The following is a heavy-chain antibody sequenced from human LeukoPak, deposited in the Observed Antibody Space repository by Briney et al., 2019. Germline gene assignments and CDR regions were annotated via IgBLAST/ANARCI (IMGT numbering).Heavy chain of an antibody. J-gene: IGHJ4*02. V-gene: IGHV1-2*02. Sequence: ASVKVSFKASGYTFTGYYMHWVRQAPGQGLEWMGWINPNSGGTNYAQKFQGRVTMTRDTSISTAYMELSRLTSDDTAMYYCARPYDNKRPVDYWGQGTLVTVSS. CDR3: ARPYDNKRPVDY. D-gene: IGHD3-16*01. CDR1: GYTFTGYY. CDR2: INPNSGGT.